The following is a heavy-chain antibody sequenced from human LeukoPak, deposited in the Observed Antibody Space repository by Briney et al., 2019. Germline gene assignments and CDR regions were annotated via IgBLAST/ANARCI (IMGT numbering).Heavy chain of an antibody. D-gene: IGHD3-10*01. Sequence: GGSLRLSCAASGFTFSSYTMNWVRQAPGKGLEWVSSISSSSNYIHYADSMKGRFTISRDNAKNSLYLEMNSLRAEDTAVYYCAREGGGSGSYYPDYWGQGTLVTVSS. CDR1: GFTFSSYT. J-gene: IGHJ4*02. CDR2: ISSSSNYI. CDR3: AREGGGSGSYYPDY. V-gene: IGHV3-21*01.